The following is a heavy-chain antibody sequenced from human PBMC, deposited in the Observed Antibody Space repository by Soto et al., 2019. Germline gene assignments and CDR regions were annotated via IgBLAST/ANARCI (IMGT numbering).Heavy chain of an antibody. CDR2: ISSSGSTI. Sequence: GGSLRLSCAASGFTFSDYYMSWIRQAPGKGLEWVSYISSSGSTIYYADSVKGRFTISRDNAKNSLYLQMNSLRAEDTAVYYCARDPVENWNYEMPYYYYMDVWGKGTTVTVSS. V-gene: IGHV3-11*01. CDR3: ARDPVENWNYEMPYYYYMDV. D-gene: IGHD1-7*01. CDR1: GFTFSDYY. J-gene: IGHJ6*03.